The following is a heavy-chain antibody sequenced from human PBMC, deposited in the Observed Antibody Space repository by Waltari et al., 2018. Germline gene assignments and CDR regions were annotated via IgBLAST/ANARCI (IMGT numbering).Heavy chain of an antibody. D-gene: IGHD6-13*01. CDR2: INHSGST. CDR3: ARRGSSWDRYYYYYMDV. V-gene: IGHV4-34*01. Sequence: QVQLQQWGAGLLKPSETLSPTCAVYGGSFSGYYWSWIRQPPGKGLEWIGEINHSGSTNYNPSLKSRVTISVDTSKNQFSLKLSSVTAADTAVYYCARRGSSWDRYYYYYMDVWGKGTTVTVSS. CDR1: GGSFSGYY. J-gene: IGHJ6*03.